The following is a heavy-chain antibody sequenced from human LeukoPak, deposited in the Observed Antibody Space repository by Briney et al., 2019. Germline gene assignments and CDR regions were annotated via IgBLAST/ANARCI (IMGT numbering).Heavy chain of an antibody. J-gene: IGHJ4*02. CDR3: VKVCRTQDFDY. CDR1: GFTFSSYG. Sequence: GWSLRLSCAASGFTFSSYGMHWVRQAPGKGLEWVAVISYDGSNKYYADSVKGRFTISRDNSKNTLYLQMNSLRAEDTAVYYCVKVCRTQDFDYWGQGTLVTVSS. V-gene: IGHV3-30*18. D-gene: IGHD1-7*01. CDR2: ISYDGSNK.